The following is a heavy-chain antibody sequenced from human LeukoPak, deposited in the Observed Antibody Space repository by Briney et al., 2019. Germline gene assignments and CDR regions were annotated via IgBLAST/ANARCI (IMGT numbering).Heavy chain of an antibody. CDR3: ARAGAGDDAFDI. CDR2: MNPNSGNT. J-gene: IGHJ3*02. CDR1: GYTFTSYD. Sequence: ASVKVSCKASGYTFTSYDINWVRQATGQGLEWMGWMNPNSGNTGYAQKFQGRVTMTRNTSISATYMELSSLRSEDTAVYYCARAGAGDDAFDIWGQGTMVTVSS. V-gene: IGHV1-8*01. D-gene: IGHD3-16*01.